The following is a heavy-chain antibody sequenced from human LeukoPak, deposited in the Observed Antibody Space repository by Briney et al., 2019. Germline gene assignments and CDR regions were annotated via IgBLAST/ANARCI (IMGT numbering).Heavy chain of an antibody. CDR3: ARGVSTLEYFDY. CDR1: GFTFNRYW. V-gene: IGHV3-7*05. CDR2: IKEKEDGSER. Sequence: GGSLRLSCAASGFTFNRYWMSWVRQAPGKGLELVANIKEKEDGSERYYVDSVKGRFTISRDNAKNSLDLQMNSLRAEDTAVYYCARGVSTLEYFDYWGQGTLVTVSS. D-gene: IGHD3-3*01. J-gene: IGHJ4*02.